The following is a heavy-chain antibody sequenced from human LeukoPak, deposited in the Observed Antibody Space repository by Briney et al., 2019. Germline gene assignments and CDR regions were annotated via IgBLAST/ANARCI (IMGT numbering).Heavy chain of an antibody. CDR1: GGSISTHY. CDR3: ARHVDGFNNIAAFDI. J-gene: IGHJ3*02. V-gene: IGHV4-59*08. CDR2: IYFAGST. Sequence: SETLSLTCSVSGGSISTHYWSWIRQHPGKGLEWIWYIYFAGSTNYNPSLKSRVTISVDTSKNQTSLNLRSVTAAATAVYPSARHVDGFNNIAAFDIWGQGTMVTLSS. D-gene: IGHD1-14*01.